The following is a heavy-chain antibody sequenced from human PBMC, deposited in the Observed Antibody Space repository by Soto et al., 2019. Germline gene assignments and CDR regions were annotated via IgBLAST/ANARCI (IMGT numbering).Heavy chain of an antibody. J-gene: IGHJ3*02. Sequence: QVQLQESGPGLVKPSGTLSLTCAVSGGSVSSSNWWSWVRQSPGKGLEWMGEIYHSGSAHYNPSLKSRATISLDKSKNQFSLWLTSVSAADTAVYYCARVPGVVVSADDAFDIWGPGTRVIVSS. V-gene: IGHV4-4*02. D-gene: IGHD2-21*02. CDR1: GGSVSSSNW. CDR3: ARVPGVVVSADDAFDI. CDR2: IYHSGSA.